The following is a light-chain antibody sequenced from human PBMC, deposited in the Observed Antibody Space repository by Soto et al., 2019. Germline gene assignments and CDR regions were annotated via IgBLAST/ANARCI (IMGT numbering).Light chain of an antibody. CDR2: GAS. V-gene: IGKV1-16*01. J-gene: IGKJ5*01. CDR1: QGISNE. CDR3: QHYNSYPIT. Sequence: IQMTQSPSSLSASVVDRVTITWRASQGISNELGWYQQRPGKAPKVLIYGASNLQSGVLSRFSGSASGTDFTLTISSLQPEDFATYYCQHYNSYPITFGQGTRLEI.